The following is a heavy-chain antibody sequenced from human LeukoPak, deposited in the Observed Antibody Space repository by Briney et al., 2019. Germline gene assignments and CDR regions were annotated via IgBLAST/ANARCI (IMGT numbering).Heavy chain of an antibody. CDR1: GFTLSSYA. Sequence: PGGSPRLSCTGSGFTLSSYAMNWVRRAPGQGLEWVSSISSSSSGIYYTDSVKGRFTISRDNAKNSLYLQMNSLRAEDAAVYYCVTDYGGSSGAFDIWGQGTMVTVSS. D-gene: IGHD4-23*01. J-gene: IGHJ3*02. CDR2: ISSSSSGI. CDR3: VTDYGGSSGAFDI. V-gene: IGHV3-21*01.